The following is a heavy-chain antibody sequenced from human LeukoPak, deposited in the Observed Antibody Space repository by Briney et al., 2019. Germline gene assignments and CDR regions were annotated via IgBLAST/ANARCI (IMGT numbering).Heavy chain of an antibody. Sequence: ASVKVSCKASGYTFTGYYMHWVRQAAGQGLEWMGWINPNSGGTNYAQKFQGRVTMTRDTSISTAYMELSRLRSDDTAVYYCATIPSPAAGYIFDYWGQGTLVTVSS. CDR3: ATIPSPAAGYIFDY. CDR2: INPNSGGT. CDR1: GYTFTGYY. J-gene: IGHJ4*02. V-gene: IGHV1-2*02. D-gene: IGHD6-13*01.